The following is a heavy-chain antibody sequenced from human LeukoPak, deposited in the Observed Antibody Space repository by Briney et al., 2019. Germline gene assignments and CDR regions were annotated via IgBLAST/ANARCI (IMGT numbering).Heavy chain of an antibody. CDR3: AKGQKVGATEPSFDY. V-gene: IGHV3-30*18. D-gene: IGHD1-26*01. CDR1: GFTFSSYG. J-gene: IGHJ4*02. CDR2: ISYDGSNK. Sequence: PGRSLRLSCAASGFTFSSYGMHWVRQAPGKGLEWVAVISYDGSNKYYADSVKGRFTISRDNSKNTLYLQMNSLRAEDTAVYYCAKGQKVGATEPSFDYWGQGTLVTVSS.